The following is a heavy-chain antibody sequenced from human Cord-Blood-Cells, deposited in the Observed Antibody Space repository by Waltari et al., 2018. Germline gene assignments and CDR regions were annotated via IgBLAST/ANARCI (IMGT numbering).Heavy chain of an antibody. CDR3: ARDLKLRAAAGYFDY. CDR1: GFTFSSYG. Sequence: QVQLVESGGGVVQPGRSLRLYCAASGFTFSSYGMHWVRQAPGKGLEWVAVIWYDGSNKYYADSVKGRFTISRDNSKNMLYLQMNSLRAEDTAVYYCARDLKLRAAAGYFDYWGQGTLVTVSS. V-gene: IGHV3-33*01. D-gene: IGHD6-13*01. J-gene: IGHJ4*02. CDR2: IWYDGSNK.